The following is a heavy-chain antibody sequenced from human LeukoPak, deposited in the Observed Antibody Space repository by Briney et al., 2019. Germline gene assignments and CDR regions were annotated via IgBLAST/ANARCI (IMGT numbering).Heavy chain of an antibody. V-gene: IGHV4-59*12. CDR2: IYYSGST. CDR3: ARFNHRYCSGGSCPKYFQH. J-gene: IGHJ1*01. CDR1: GGSISSYY. D-gene: IGHD2-15*01. Sequence: PSETLSLTCTVSGGSISSYYWSWIRQPPGKGLEWIGYIYYSGSTNYNPSLKSRVTISVDTSKNQFSLKLSSVTAADTAVYYCARFNHRYCSGGSCPKYFQHWGQGTLVTVSS.